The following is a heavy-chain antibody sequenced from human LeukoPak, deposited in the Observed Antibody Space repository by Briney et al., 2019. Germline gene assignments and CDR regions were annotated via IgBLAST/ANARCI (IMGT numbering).Heavy chain of an antibody. CDR2: INHSGST. CDR1: GGSFSGYY. V-gene: IGHV4-34*01. Sequence: PSETLSLTCAVYGGSFSGYYWSWIRQPPGKGREWIGEINHSGSTNYNPSLKSRVTISVDTSKNQFSLKLSSVTAADTAVYYCARSGYCSGGSCYFDYWGQGTLVTVSS. J-gene: IGHJ4*02. D-gene: IGHD2-15*01. CDR3: ARSGYCSGGSCYFDY.